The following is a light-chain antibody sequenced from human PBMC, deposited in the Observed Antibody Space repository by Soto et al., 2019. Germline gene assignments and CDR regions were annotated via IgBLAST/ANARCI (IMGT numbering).Light chain of an antibody. Sequence: DIQMTQSPSTLSAFVGDRVTINCRASQSISSWVAWYQQKPGKAPKLLIYDAFSLESGVPSRFSGSGFGTEFTLTISSLQPDDFATDYCQQYNSYLLTFGGGTKVEIK. CDR3: QQYNSYLLT. CDR2: DAF. V-gene: IGKV1-5*01. CDR1: QSISSW. J-gene: IGKJ4*02.